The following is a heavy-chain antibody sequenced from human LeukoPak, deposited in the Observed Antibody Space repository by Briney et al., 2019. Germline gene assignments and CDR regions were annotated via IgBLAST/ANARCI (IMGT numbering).Heavy chain of an antibody. Sequence: GALRLSCAASGFTFSSYIMNWVRQAPGKGLEWVSSISSSSSYIYYADSVKGRFTISRDNAKNSLYLQMNSLRAEDTAVYYCAREALLWFGELSSPFDLWGQGTLVTVSS. D-gene: IGHD3-10*01. CDR3: AREALLWFGELSSPFDL. J-gene: IGHJ5*02. CDR1: GFTFSSYI. V-gene: IGHV3-21*01. CDR2: ISSSSSYI.